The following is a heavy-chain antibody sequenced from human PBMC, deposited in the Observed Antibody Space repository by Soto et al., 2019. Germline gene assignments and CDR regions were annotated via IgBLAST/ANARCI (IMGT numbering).Heavy chain of an antibody. D-gene: IGHD3-10*01. J-gene: IGHJ5*02. CDR3: ARHGDNWFDP. CDR1: GYSFTTYW. V-gene: IGHV5-51*01. CDR2: VYPGDSDT. Sequence: GESLKISCKGSGYSFTTYWIGWVRQMPGKGLEWMGIVYPGDSDTRYSPSFQGQVTMSVDKSISTAYLQWSSLRASDTAMYYCARHGDNWFDPWGQGTLVTVSS.